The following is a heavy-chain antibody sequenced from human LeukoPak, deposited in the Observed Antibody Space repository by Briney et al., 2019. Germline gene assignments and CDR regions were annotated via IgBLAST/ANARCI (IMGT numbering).Heavy chain of an antibody. J-gene: IGHJ4*02. V-gene: IGHV4-59*12. Sequence: SETLSLTCTVSGGSMSNYWWNWIRQPPGKGLEWIGYIYYDGSTNYNPSLKSRVTISVDTSKNQFSLKLSSVTAADTAVYYCARFGYYGSGSYYKPRVWDYWGQGTLVTVSS. CDR2: IYYDGST. CDR1: GGSMSNYW. D-gene: IGHD3-10*01. CDR3: ARFGYYGSGSYYKPRVWDY.